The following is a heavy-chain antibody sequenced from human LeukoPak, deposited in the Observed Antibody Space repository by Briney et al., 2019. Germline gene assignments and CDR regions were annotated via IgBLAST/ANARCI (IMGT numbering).Heavy chain of an antibody. Sequence: ASVKVSCKASGYTFTGYYMHWVRQAPGQGLKWMGWINPNSGGTNYAQKFQGRVTMTRDTSISTAYMELSWLRSDDTAVYYCASACTNGVCYKSWFDPWGQGTLVTVSS. J-gene: IGHJ5*02. CDR1: GYTFTGYY. V-gene: IGHV1-2*02. CDR2: INPNSGGT. D-gene: IGHD2-8*01. CDR3: ASACTNGVCYKSWFDP.